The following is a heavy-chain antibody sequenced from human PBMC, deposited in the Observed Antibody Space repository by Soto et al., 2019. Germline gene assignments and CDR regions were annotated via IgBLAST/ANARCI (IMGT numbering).Heavy chain of an antibody. CDR2: INPNSGGT. CDR3: ARVRSGSSRSSAFDI. D-gene: IGHD1-26*01. J-gene: IGHJ3*02. Sequence: ASVKVSCKASGYTFTGHYMHWVRQAPGQGLEWMGWINPNSGGTNYAQKFQGRVTMTRDTSISTAYMELSRLRSDDTAVYYCARVRSGSSRSSAFDIWGQGTMVTVSS. V-gene: IGHV1-2*02. CDR1: GYTFTGHY.